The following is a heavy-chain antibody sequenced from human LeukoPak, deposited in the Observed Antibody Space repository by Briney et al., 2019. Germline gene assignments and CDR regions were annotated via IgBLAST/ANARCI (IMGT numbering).Heavy chain of an antibody. Sequence: SETLSLTCTVSGGSISSYYWSWIRQPPGKGPEWIGDISYTGSTNYNPSVKSRVTISVDTSKKQFSLKLSSVTAADTAVYYCARYLGSPPDYYYYYMDVWGKGTTVTISS. CDR2: ISYTGST. J-gene: IGHJ6*03. D-gene: IGHD3-10*01. CDR1: GGSISSYY. V-gene: IGHV4-59*01. CDR3: ARYLGSPPDYYYYYMDV.